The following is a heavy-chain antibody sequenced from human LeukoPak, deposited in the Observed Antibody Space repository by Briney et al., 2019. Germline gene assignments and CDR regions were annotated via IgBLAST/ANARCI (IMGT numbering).Heavy chain of an antibody. CDR2: IYYSGST. V-gene: IGHV4-30-4*01. J-gene: IGHJ4*02. CDR1: GGSINNDNYY. Sequence: SETLSLACTVSGGSINNDNYYWSWIRQPPGKGLEWIGYIYYSGSTYYNPSLKSRVTISVDTSKNQFSLKLSSVTAADTAVYYCARDRDGYGYFDYWGQGTLVTVSS. CDR3: ARDRDGYGYFDY. D-gene: IGHD5-24*01.